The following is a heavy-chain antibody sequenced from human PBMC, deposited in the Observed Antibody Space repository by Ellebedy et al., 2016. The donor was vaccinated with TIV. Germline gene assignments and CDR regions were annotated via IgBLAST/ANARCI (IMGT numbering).Heavy chain of an antibody. CDR1: GFMFRSFA. Sequence: GESLKISCAASGFMFRSFAMSWVRQAPGKGLEWVSTLSGRGGSTSYADSVKGRFTISRDNSKNKLYMQMNSLRAEDTAVYYCASDYGDYVLSYFDYWGQGTLVTVSS. CDR3: ASDYGDYVLSYFDY. V-gene: IGHV3-23*01. CDR2: LSGRGGST. D-gene: IGHD4-17*01. J-gene: IGHJ4*02.